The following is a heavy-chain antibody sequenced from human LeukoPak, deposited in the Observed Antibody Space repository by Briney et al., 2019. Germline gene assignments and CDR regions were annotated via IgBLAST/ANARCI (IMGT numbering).Heavy chain of an antibody. CDR2: INANNGNT. D-gene: IGHD3-22*01. CDR1: GYTFTNYG. J-gene: IGHJ6*03. V-gene: IGHV1-18*01. Sequence: ASVKVSCKASGYTFTNYGITWVRQAPGQGLEWMGWINANNGNTNYAQNLQGRVTMTTDTSTSTVYMELRSLRSDDTAVYYCARGSQNYYDSSGYYYDYYYYYMDVWGKGTTVTVSS. CDR3: ARGSQNYYDSSGYYYDYYYYYMDV.